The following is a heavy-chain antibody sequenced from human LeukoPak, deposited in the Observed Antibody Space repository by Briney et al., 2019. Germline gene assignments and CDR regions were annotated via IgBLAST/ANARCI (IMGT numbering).Heavy chain of an antibody. CDR2: INPNSGVT. V-gene: IGHV1-2*02. CDR1: GYTFTGYY. D-gene: IGHD6-6*01. J-gene: IGHJ6*03. CDR3: ARDTREGYYYMDV. Sequence: WGSVTVSYKASGYTFTGYYMHWVRQAPGQGLEWMGWINPNSGVTNYAHKFQGRVTMTRDTSISTAYMALSRQREDDTAVYYCARDTREGYYYMDVWGKGTTVTVSS.